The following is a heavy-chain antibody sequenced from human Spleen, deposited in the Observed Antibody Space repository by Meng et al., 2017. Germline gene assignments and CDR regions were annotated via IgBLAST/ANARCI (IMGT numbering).Heavy chain of an antibody. CDR2: ISGSGGST. Sequence: VQLVESGGGVVQPGRSLRLSCAASGFIFSSYAMTWVRQAPGKGLEWVSAISGSGGSTYYADSVKGRFTISRDNSNNAVYLQMNALAAEDTAVYYCAKDLLVTTWGYFDSWGQGTLVTVSS. CDR3: AKDLLVTTWGYFDS. D-gene: IGHD4-17*01. V-gene: IGHV3-23*04. CDR1: GFIFSSYA. J-gene: IGHJ4*02.